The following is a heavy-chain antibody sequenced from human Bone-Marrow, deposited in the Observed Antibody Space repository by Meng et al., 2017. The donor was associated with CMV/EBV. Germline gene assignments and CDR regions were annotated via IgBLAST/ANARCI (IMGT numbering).Heavy chain of an antibody. J-gene: IGHJ4*02. Sequence: GESLKISCAASGFTFNSYGIHWVRRAPGKGLEWVAFIRYDGSNKYYADSVKGRFTISRDNSKNTLYLQMNSLRAEDTAVYYCAKDRTPSTRIVGARGGGVDYWGQGTLVTVSS. CDR3: AKDRTPSTRIVGARGGGVDY. D-gene: IGHD1-26*01. CDR1: GFTFNSYG. V-gene: IGHV3-30*02. CDR2: IRYDGSNK.